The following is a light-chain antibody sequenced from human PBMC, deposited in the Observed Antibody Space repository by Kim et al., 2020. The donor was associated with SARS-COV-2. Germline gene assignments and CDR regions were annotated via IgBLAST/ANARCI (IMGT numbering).Light chain of an antibody. CDR2: EVT. CDR1: STDVGSYNF. CDR3: SSYAAGSTSVV. V-gene: IGLV2-23*02. Sequence: SITIPCTGTSTDVGSYNFVSWYQQHPGKAPQVMIYEVTKRPSGVSDRFSGSKSGNTASLTIFGLQAEDEAYYYCSSYAAGSTSVVFGGGTQLTVL. J-gene: IGLJ2*01.